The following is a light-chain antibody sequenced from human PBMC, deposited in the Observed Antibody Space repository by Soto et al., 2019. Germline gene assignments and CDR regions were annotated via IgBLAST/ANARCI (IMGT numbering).Light chain of an antibody. CDR1: NLGTKS. CDR2: YDS. J-gene: IGLJ2*01. CDR3: QVWDSSSDHPV. Sequence: SSELTQPPSVSVAPGKTARIACGGNNLGTKSVHWYQQKPGQAPVLVIYYDSDRPSGIPERFSGSTSGNTATLTISRVEAGDEADYYCQVWDSSSDHPVFGGGTKLTVL. V-gene: IGLV3-21*04.